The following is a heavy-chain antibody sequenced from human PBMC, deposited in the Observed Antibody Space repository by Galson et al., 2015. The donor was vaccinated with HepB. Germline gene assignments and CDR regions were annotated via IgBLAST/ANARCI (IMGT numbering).Heavy chain of an antibody. Sequence: SVKVSCKASGYTFTGYYMHWVRQAPGQGLEWMGRINPNSGGTNYAQKFQGRVTMTRDTSISTAYMELSRLRSDDTAVFYCARFGQRELLPRGLYYYYGMDVWGQGTTVTVSS. CDR3: ARFGQRELLPRGLYYYYGMDV. CDR2: INPNSGGT. D-gene: IGHD1-26*01. CDR1: GYTFTGYY. J-gene: IGHJ6*02. V-gene: IGHV1-2*06.